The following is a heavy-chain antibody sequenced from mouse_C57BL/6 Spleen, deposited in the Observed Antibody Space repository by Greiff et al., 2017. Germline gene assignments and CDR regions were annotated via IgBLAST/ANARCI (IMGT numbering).Heavy chain of an antibody. CDR1: GYTFTSYW. Sequence: QVQLQQPGAELVMPGASVKLSCKASGYTFTSYWMHWVKQRPGQGLEWIGEIDPSDSYTNYNQQFKGKSTLTVEKSSSTAYMQLRSLTSEDSAVYYCARSDDGYYYAMDYWGQGTSVTVSS. J-gene: IGHJ4*01. CDR2: IDPSDSYT. D-gene: IGHD2-3*01. CDR3: ARSDDGYYYAMDY. V-gene: IGHV1-69*01.